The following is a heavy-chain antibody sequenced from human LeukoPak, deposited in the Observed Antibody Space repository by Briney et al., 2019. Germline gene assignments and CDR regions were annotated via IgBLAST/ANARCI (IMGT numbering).Heavy chain of an antibody. D-gene: IGHD6-13*01. CDR1: GYTFTSHD. J-gene: IGHJ5*02. Sequence: GASVKVSCKASGYTFTSHDINWVRQATGQGLEWMGWMNPNSGNTGYAQKFQGRVTMTRNTSISTAYMELSSLRSEDTAVYYCAVKSRWPTDNWFDPWGQGTLVTVSS. CDR3: AVKSRWPTDNWFDP. V-gene: IGHV1-8*01. CDR2: MNPNSGNT.